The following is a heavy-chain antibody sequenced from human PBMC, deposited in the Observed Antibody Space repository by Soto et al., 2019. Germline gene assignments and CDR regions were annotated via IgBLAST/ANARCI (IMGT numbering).Heavy chain of an antibody. CDR3: ARDLAAVPRAFDY. Sequence: SEALSLTCTVSGGSISSYFYIWVRQPPGKGLEWIGSVYYTGTTDYNPSLKSRVTISVDTSKTQFSLNLRSVTAADTAVYYCARDLAAVPRAFDYWGRGTLVTVSS. CDR1: GGSISSYF. V-gene: IGHV4-59*01. D-gene: IGHD6-13*01. J-gene: IGHJ4*02. CDR2: VYYTGTT.